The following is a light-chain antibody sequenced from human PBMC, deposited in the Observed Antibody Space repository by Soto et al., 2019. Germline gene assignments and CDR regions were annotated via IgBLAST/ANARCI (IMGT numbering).Light chain of an antibody. CDR1: ERIYSAY. V-gene: IGKV3-20*01. CDR2: GTS. J-gene: IGKJ5*01. CDR3: QQYGNSPIT. Sequence: EIVLTQSPGTLSLSPGERATLSCRASERIYSAYLGLYQQKPGQAPRLLICGTSSRATGIPDRFSGSGSGTDFTLTISRLEPEDFAVYYCQQYGNSPITFGQGTRLEIK.